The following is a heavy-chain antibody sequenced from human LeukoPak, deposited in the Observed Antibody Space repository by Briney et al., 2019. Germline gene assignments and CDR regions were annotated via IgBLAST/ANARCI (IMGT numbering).Heavy chain of an antibody. CDR3: ARNYYDSSGYSR. CDR1: GGSISSYY. V-gene: IGHV4-59*12. D-gene: IGHD3-22*01. CDR2: IYYSGST. Sequence: SETLSLTCTVSGGSISSYYWSWIRQPPGKGLEWIGYIYYSGSTNYNPSLKSRVTISVDTSKNQFSLKLSSVTAADTAVYYCARNYYDSSGYSRWGQGTLVTVSS. J-gene: IGHJ4*02.